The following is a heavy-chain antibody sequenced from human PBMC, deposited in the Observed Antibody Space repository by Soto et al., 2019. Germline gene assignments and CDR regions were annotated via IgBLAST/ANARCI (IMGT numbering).Heavy chain of an antibody. CDR2: TDGDGSGT. Sequence: EVQLVESGGGLAQPGGSLRLSCAASGFTFSNYWMHWVRQAPGKGLEWVSRTDGDGSGTSYADSVKGRFTISRDNAKNTLYLQMNSLGVVDTAVYYCGSIFEFWGQGALVTVSS. CDR3: GSIFEF. CDR1: GFTFSNYW. J-gene: IGHJ4*02. V-gene: IGHV3-74*01.